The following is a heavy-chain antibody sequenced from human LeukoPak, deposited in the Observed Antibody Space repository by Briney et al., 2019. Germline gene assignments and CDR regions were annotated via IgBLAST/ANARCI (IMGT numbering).Heavy chain of an antibody. CDR1: GYTFTSYG. CDR3: ARDFSYVWGSYRPHSPDYYGMDV. Sequence: ASVKVSCKASGYTFTSYGISWVRQAPGQGLEWMGWISAYNGNTNYAQKLQGRVTMITDTSTSTAYMELRSLRSDDTAVYYCARDFSYVWGSYRPHSPDYYGMDVWGQGTTVTVSS. D-gene: IGHD3-16*02. V-gene: IGHV1-18*01. J-gene: IGHJ6*02. CDR2: ISAYNGNT.